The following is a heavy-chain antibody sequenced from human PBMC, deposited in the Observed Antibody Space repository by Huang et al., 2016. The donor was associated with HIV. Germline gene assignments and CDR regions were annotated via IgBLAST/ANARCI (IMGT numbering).Heavy chain of an antibody. Sequence: QVQLVQSGGGVVQPGSSLRLSCAASGFGFSRYTMHWVRQATGKGLEWLATVTHDGRKEYDADSVRGRFTISRDNSRNTVYLQMNSPTTDDTAVYFCAREGLQFIDSWGQGTLVIVSS. CDR1: GFGFSRYT. J-gene: IGHJ4*02. CDR3: AREGLQFIDS. V-gene: IGHV3-30*04. D-gene: IGHD4-4*01. CDR2: VTHDGRKE.